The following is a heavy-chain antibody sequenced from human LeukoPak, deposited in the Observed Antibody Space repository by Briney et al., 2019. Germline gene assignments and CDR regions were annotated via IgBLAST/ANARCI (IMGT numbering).Heavy chain of an antibody. J-gene: IGHJ4*02. CDR2: IYYSGST. CDR3: ARVPFGGESIWFGEFLTVKQCYFDY. D-gene: IGHD3-10*01. Sequence: SETLSLTCTVSGGSISSSSYFWGWVRQPPGEGLEWIGSIYYSGSTYYNPSLKSRVTISVDTSKNPFSLKLSSVTAADTAVYYCARVPFGGESIWFGEFLTVKQCYFDYWGQGTLVTVSS. CDR1: GGSISSSSYF. V-gene: IGHV4-39*01.